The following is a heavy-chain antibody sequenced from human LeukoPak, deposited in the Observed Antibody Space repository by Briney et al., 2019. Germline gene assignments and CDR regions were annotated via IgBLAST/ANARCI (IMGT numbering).Heavy chain of an antibody. V-gene: IGHV4-59*01. D-gene: IGHD3-3*01. CDR1: GGSISSYY. CDR2: IYYSGST. Sequence: PSETLSLTCTVSGGSISSYYWSWIRQPPGKGLEWIGYIYYSGSTNYNPSLTSRVTISVDTSKNQFSLKLSSVTAADTAVYYCARLYDFWSGYYFDYWGQGTLVTVSS. CDR3: ARLYDFWSGYYFDY. J-gene: IGHJ4*02.